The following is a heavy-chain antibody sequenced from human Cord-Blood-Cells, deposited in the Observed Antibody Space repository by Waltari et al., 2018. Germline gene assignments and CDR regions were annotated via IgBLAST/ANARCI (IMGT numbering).Heavy chain of an antibody. CDR1: GGSISSSTYY. J-gene: IGHJ4*02. Sequence: QLQLQESGPGLVKPSETLSLPCTVSGGSISSSTYYWGWIRQPPGKGLEWIGSIYYSGSTYYNPSLKSRVTISVDTSKNQFSLKLSSVTAADTAVYYCARYSSSWYWGQGTLVTVSS. CDR3: ARYSSSWY. V-gene: IGHV4-39*01. D-gene: IGHD6-13*01. CDR2: IYYSGST.